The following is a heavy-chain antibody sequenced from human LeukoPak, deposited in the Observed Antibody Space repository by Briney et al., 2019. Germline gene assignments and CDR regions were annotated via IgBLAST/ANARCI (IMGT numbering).Heavy chain of an antibody. CDR3: AKDILGATYYFDY. V-gene: IGHV3-30*18. D-gene: IGHD1-26*01. J-gene: IGHJ4*02. CDR1: GFTFGSSG. Sequence: GRSLRLSCAASGFTFGSSGMHWVRQAPGKGLEWVALISYDGSNKYYADSVKGRFTISRDNSKNTLYLQMNSLRAEDTAVYYCAKDILGATYYFDYWGQGTLVTVSS. CDR2: ISYDGSNK.